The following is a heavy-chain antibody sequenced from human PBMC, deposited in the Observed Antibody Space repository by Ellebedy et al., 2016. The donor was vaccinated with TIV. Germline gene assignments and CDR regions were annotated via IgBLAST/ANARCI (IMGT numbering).Heavy chain of an antibody. CDR3: ARDPVGVGPAFDV. CDR1: GLTFSSHA. D-gene: IGHD4-23*01. Sequence: PGGSLRLSCAASGLTFSSHAMSRVRQAPGKGLEWVSSITGSGDNTYYADSVKGRFTISSDNSKNTLYLQMISLGAEDTAVYYCARDPVGVGPAFDVWGQGTVVTVSS. V-gene: IGHV3-23*01. J-gene: IGHJ3*01. CDR2: ITGSGDNT.